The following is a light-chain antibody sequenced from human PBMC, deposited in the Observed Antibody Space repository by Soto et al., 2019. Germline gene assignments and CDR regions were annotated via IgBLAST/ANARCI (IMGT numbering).Light chain of an antibody. Sequence: DIQMTQSPSALSASVGDRVTITCRASQGIGNYLAWYQQKPGKVPKVLIYTASTLQSGVPSRFSGSGSGTDFTLTISRLQHEDVATYYCQKYNGVPWTFGQGTKVEIK. J-gene: IGKJ1*01. CDR2: TAS. V-gene: IGKV1-27*01. CDR3: QKYNGVPWT. CDR1: QGIGNY.